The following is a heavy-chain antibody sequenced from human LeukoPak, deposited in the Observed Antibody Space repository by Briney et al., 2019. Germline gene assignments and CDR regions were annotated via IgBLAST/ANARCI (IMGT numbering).Heavy chain of an antibody. D-gene: IGHD3-9*01. CDR1: GFTFSSYA. Sequence: GGSLRLSCAASGFTFSSYAMSWVRQAPGKGLEWVSAISGSGGSTYYADSVRGRFTISRDNSKNTLYLQMNSLRAEDTAVYYCAKDLVSQGYFDWLLYPHFDYWGQGTLVTVSS. V-gene: IGHV3-23*01. J-gene: IGHJ4*02. CDR2: ISGSGGST. CDR3: AKDLVSQGYFDWLLYPHFDY.